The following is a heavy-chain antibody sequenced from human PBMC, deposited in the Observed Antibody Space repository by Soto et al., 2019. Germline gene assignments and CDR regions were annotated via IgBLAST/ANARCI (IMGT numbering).Heavy chain of an antibody. Sequence: TLSLTCTVSGGSISSGGYYWSWIRQHPGKALEWLGLIYWDDDKRYSPSLKSRLTITKDTSKNQVVLTMTNMDPVDTATYYCAHSNVTITGTKLFDYWGQGTLVTVSS. J-gene: IGHJ4*02. D-gene: IGHD1-7*01. V-gene: IGHV2-5*08. CDR1: GGSISSGGYY. CDR2: IYWDDDK. CDR3: AHSNVTITGTKLFDY.